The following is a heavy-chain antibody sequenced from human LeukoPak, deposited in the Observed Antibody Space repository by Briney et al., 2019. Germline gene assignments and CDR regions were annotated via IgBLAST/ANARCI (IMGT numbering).Heavy chain of an antibody. Sequence: GASVKVSCKASGYTFTGYYMHWVRQAPGQGLEWMGWINPNSGGTNYAQKFQGRVTMTRDTSISTAYMELSRLRSDDTAVYYCARRVPAAMDYYMDVWGKGTTVTISS. CDR1: GYTFTGYY. CDR2: INPNSGGT. CDR3: ARRVPAAMDYYMDV. J-gene: IGHJ6*03. D-gene: IGHD2-2*01. V-gene: IGHV1-2*02.